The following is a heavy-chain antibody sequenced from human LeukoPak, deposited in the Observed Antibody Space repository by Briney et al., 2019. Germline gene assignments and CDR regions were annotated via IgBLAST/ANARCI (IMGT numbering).Heavy chain of an antibody. CDR2: INHSGST. J-gene: IGHJ2*01. V-gene: IGHV4-34*01. Sequence: SETLSLTCAVYGGSFSGYYWSWIRQPPGKGLEWIGEINHSGSTNYNPSLKSRVTISVDTSKNQFSLKLSSVTAADTAVYYCARPRPYYDSSGYYSSMNPGRGYWYFDLWGRGTLVTVSS. D-gene: IGHD3-22*01. CDR3: ARPRPYYDSSGYYSSMNPGRGYWYFDL. CDR1: GGSFSGYY.